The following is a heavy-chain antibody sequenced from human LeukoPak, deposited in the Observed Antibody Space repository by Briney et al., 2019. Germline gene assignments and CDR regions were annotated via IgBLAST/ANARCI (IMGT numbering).Heavy chain of an antibody. Sequence: PGGSLRLSCVVSGFTFSNAWMTWVRQAPGKGLEWVSAISGSGGSTYYADSVKGRFTISRDNSKDTLYLQMNSLRAEDTAVYYCAKDKQQLVYPDAFDIWGQGTMVTVSS. D-gene: IGHD6-13*01. CDR2: ISGSGGST. J-gene: IGHJ3*02. CDR3: AKDKQQLVYPDAFDI. CDR1: GFTFSNAW. V-gene: IGHV3-23*01.